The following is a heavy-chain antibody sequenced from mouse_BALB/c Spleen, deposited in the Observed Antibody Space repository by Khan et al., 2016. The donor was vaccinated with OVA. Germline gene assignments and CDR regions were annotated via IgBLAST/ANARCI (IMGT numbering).Heavy chain of an antibody. Sequence: QVQLKQSGAELAKPGASVKMSCTASGYTFTTYWMHWVKQGPGQGLEWIGYINPSTGYTEYNQNFKDKATLTADESSSTAYMQLNSLTSEDSAVYYCARRGLSGIFAYWGQGTLVTVSP. J-gene: IGHJ3*01. CDR3: ARRGLSGIFAY. D-gene: IGHD1-1*02. CDR2: INPSTGYT. CDR1: GYTFTTYW. V-gene: IGHV1-7*01.